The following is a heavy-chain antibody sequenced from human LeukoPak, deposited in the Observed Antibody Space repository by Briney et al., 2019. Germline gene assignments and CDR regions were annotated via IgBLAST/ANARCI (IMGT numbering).Heavy chain of an antibody. D-gene: IGHD3-3*01. CDR3: ATGIRRITIFGVVSHFDY. CDR2: FDPEDGET. J-gene: IGHJ4*02. V-gene: IGHV1-24*01. CDR1: GYTLTELS. Sequence: ASVKVSCKVSGYTLTELSMHWVRQAPGKGLEWMGGFDPEDGETIYAQKFQGRVTVTEDTSTDTAYMELSSLRSEDTAVYYCATGIRRITIFGVVSHFDYWGQGTLVTVSS.